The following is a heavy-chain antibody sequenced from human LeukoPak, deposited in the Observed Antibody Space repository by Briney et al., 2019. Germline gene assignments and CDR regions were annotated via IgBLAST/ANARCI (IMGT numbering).Heavy chain of an antibody. V-gene: IGHV3-11*01. J-gene: IGHJ4*02. CDR2: ISSSGSTI. D-gene: IGHD2-2*01. CDR1: GFIFSKAW. Sequence: GGSLRLSCAASGFIFSKAWVSWIRQAPGKGLEWVSYISSSGSTIYYADSVKGRFTISRDNAKNSLYLQMNSLRAEDTAVYYCARDHSAANDYWGQGTLVTVSS. CDR3: ARDHSAANDY.